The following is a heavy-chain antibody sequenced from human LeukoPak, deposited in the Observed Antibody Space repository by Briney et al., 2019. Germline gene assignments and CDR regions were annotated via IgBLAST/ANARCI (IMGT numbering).Heavy chain of an antibody. CDR1: GFTFSSYS. CDR2: ISSSSSYI. CDR3: ARDRRIAGHGDFDY. V-gene: IGHV3-21*01. Sequence: GGSLRLSCAASGFTFSSYSMNWVRQAPGKGLEWVSSISSSSSYIYYADSVKGRFTISRDNAKNSLYLQMNSLRAEDTAVYYCARDRRIAGHGDFDYWGQGTLVTVSS. D-gene: IGHD6-6*01. J-gene: IGHJ4*02.